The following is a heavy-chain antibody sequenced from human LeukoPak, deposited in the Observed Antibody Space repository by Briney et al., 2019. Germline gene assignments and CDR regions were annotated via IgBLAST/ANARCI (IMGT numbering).Heavy chain of an antibody. J-gene: IGHJ4*02. D-gene: IGHD5-12*01. CDR1: GGTFSSYA. V-gene: IGHV1-18*01. Sequence: ASVKVSCKASGGTFSSYAISWARQAPGQGLEWVGWISAYNGNTNYAQKLQGRVTMTTDTSTSTAYMDLRSLRSDDTAVYYCARVRNSGFRYVDSWGQGTLVTVSS. CDR3: ARVRNSGFRYVDS. CDR2: ISAYNGNT.